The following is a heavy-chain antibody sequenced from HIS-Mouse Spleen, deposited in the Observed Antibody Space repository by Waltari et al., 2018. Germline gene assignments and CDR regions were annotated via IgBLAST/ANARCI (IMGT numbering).Heavy chain of an antibody. CDR2: ISYDGSNK. Sequence: QVQLVESGGGVVQPGRSLRLSCAASGFTFSSYAMHWVRQAPGKGLEWVEVISYDGSNKYYADSVKGRFTISRDNSKNTLYLQMNSLRAEDTAVYYCARDRFLEWLFDYWGQGTLVTVSS. CDR3: ARDRFLEWLFDY. V-gene: IGHV3-30-3*01. CDR1: GFTFSSYA. D-gene: IGHD3-3*01. J-gene: IGHJ4*02.